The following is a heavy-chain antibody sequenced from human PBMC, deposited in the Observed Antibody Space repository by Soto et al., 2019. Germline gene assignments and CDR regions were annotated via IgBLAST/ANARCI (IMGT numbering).Heavy chain of an antibody. CDR3: TTDSYTTMLEVRFDY. Sequence: ASVKVSCKVSGYTLTELSMHWVRQAPGKGLEWMGGFDPEDGETIYAQKFQGRVTMTEDTSTDTAYMELSSLRSEDTAVYYCTTDSYTTMLEVRFDYWGHGALVTVSS. CDR2: FDPEDGET. J-gene: IGHJ4*01. D-gene: IGHD3-22*01. V-gene: IGHV1-24*01. CDR1: GYTLTELS.